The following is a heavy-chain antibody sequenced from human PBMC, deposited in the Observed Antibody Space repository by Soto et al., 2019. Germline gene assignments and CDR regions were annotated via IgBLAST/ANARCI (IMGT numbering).Heavy chain of an antibody. CDR2: IIPIFGTA. V-gene: IGHV1-69*13. CDR1: GVTFSSYA. D-gene: IGHD3-22*01. Sequence: SVKVSCKASGVTFSSYAISWVRQAPGQGLEWMGGIIPIFGTANYAQKLQGRVTITADESTDIAHMELSSLRSEDTAIYYCARAYFDRSALYYYGMDVWGQGTTVTVSS. J-gene: IGHJ6*02. CDR3: ARAYFDRSALYYYGMDV.